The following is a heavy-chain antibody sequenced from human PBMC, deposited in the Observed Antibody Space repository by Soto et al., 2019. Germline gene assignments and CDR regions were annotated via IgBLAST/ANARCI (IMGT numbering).Heavy chain of an antibody. V-gene: IGHV4-34*01. D-gene: IGHD3-10*01. CDR2: INHSGST. CDR3: ARVVYYGSGSYYKQRRFADWFDP. CDR1: GGSFSGYY. J-gene: IGHJ5*02. Sequence: SETLSLTCAVYGGSFSGYYWSWIRQPPGKGLEWIGEINHSGSTNYNPSLKSRVTISVDTSKNQFSLKLSSVTAADTAVYYCARVVYYGSGSYYKQRRFADWFDPWGQGTLVTVSS.